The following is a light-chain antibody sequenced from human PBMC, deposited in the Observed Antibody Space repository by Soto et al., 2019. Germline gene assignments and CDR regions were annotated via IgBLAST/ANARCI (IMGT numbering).Light chain of an antibody. Sequence: DIQMTQSPSTMSASVGDRVTITCRASQGISHYLAWFQQRPGKVPKRLIYGAYTLESGAPSRFSGSGSGTEFTLTISSLQPEDFATYYCLQHNSYPLSFGGGTKVDIK. J-gene: IGKJ4*01. CDR2: GAY. CDR3: LQHNSYPLS. CDR1: QGISHY. V-gene: IGKV1-17*03.